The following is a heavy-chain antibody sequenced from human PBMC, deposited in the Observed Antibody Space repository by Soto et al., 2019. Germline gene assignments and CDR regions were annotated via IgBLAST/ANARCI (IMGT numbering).Heavy chain of an antibody. V-gene: IGHV3-33*06. CDR3: AKGLYITIFGVVKDYYYYDGMDV. Sequence: PGGSLRLSCAASGFTFSSYGMHWVRQAPGKGLEWVAVIWYDGSNKYYADSVKGRFTISRDNSKNTLYLQMNSLRAEDTAVYYCAKGLYITIFGVVKDYYYYDGMDVWGQGTTVTVSS. CDR1: GFTFSSYG. CDR2: IWYDGSNK. J-gene: IGHJ6*02. D-gene: IGHD3-3*01.